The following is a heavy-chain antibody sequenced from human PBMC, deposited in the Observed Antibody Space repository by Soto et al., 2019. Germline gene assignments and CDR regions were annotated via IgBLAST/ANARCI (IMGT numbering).Heavy chain of an antibody. V-gene: IGHV3-33*01. CDR1: GFTFSSYG. D-gene: IGHD2-8*01. CDR2: IWYDGSNK. CDR3: ARGGLVGYCTNGVCYTFDAFDI. J-gene: IGHJ3*02. Sequence: GGSLRLSCAASGFTFSSYGMHWVRQAPGKGLEWVAVIWYDGSNKYYADSVKGRFTISRDNSKNTLYLQMNSLRAEDTAVYYCARGGLVGYCTNGVCYTFDAFDIWGQGTMVTVSS.